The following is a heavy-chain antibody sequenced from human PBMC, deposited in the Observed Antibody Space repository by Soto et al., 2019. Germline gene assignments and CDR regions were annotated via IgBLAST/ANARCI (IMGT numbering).Heavy chain of an antibody. CDR2: IYYSGST. Sequence: SETLSLTCTVAGGSISSYYWSWIRQPPGKGLEWIGYIYYSGSTNYNPSLKSRVTISVDTSKNQFSLKLSSVTAADTAVYYCAKGADYDSSGLDPWGQGTLVTVSS. J-gene: IGHJ5*02. D-gene: IGHD3-22*01. CDR3: AKGADYDSSGLDP. V-gene: IGHV4-59*01. CDR1: GGSISSYY.